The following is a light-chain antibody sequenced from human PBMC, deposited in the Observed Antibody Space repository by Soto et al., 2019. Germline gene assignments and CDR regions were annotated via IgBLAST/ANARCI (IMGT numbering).Light chain of an antibody. J-gene: IGKJ1*01. Sequence: AIRMTQSPSSFSASTGDRVTFTCRASQGISSSLAWYQQKPGKAPKLLIYAASTLQSGVPSRFSGSGSGTDFTLTISCLQSEDFATYYCQQYYSYPRTFGQGTKVEI. CDR2: AAS. CDR3: QQYYSYPRT. CDR1: QGISSS. V-gene: IGKV1-8*01.